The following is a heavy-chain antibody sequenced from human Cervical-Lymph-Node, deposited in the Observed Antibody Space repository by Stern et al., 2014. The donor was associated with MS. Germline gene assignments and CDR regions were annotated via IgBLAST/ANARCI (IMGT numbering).Heavy chain of an antibody. CDR1: GFTFSNHG. CDR3: ARDRGRDGYNYVVGVHDY. CDR2: IWYDGSYK. Sequence: QVQLVQSGGGVVQPGRSLRLSCAASGFTFSNHGMHWVRQAPGKGLEWVAVIWYDGSYKYYADSVKGRFTISRDDSKNTLYLQMNSLRAEDTAVYYCARDRGRDGYNYVVGVHDYWGQGTLVTVSS. V-gene: IGHV3-33*01. D-gene: IGHD5-24*01. J-gene: IGHJ4*02.